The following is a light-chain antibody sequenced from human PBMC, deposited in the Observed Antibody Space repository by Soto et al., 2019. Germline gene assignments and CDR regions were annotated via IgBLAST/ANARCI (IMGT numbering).Light chain of an antibody. V-gene: IGKV3D-15*01. J-gene: IGKJ4*01. CDR1: QSVSNN. CDR2: GAS. Sequence: EVVKTECPATLSVSPGERATLSCRASQSVSNNLAWYQQKPGQAPRLLIYGASTRATGIPARFSGSGSGTEFTLTISSLQSEDFAVYYCQQYNKWPPLTFGGGTKVEIK. CDR3: QQYNKWPPLT.